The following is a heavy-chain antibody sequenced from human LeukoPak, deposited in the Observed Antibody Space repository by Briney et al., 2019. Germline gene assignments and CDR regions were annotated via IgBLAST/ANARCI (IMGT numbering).Heavy chain of an antibody. J-gene: IGHJ3*02. CDR2: FNPSGGST. CDR3: ARVRDGYNDAFDI. D-gene: IGHD5-24*01. V-gene: IGHV1-46*01. CDR1: GYTFTNYY. Sequence: GASVKVSCKASGYTFTNYYMHWLRQAPGQGLEWVGVFNPSGGSTSYAQKFQGRVTMTRDTSTSTVYMELSSLRSEDTAVYFCARVRDGYNDAFDIWGQGTIVTVS.